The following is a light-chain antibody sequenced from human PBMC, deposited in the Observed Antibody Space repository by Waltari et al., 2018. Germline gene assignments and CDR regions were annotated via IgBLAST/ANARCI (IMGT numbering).Light chain of an antibody. V-gene: IGKV3-20*01. Sequence: EIVLTQSPGTLSLSPGERATLSCRPSQSVSSSYLAWYQQKPGQSPRPLIYGASSRATGIQDRFSGSGSGTDFTLTISRLDPEDFAVYDCQQYGSSPFTFGGGTKVEIK. CDR3: QQYGSSPFT. J-gene: IGKJ4*01. CDR1: QSVSSSY. CDR2: GAS.